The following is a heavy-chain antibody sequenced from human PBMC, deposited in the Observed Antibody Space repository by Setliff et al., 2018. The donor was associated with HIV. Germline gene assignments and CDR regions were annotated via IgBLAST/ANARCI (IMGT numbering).Heavy chain of an antibody. CDR2: IYYSGNT. CDR3: AGHPAGTPARIDY. Sequence: SETLSLTCTVSGGSISSGSYYWSWIRQPAGKGLEWIGSIYYSGNTYYNPSLKRRVTMSVDTPNNQFPLSLTSVTATDTATYYCAGHPAGTPARIDYWGRGTLVTVSS. CDR1: GGSISSGSYY. V-gene: IGHV4-39*01. D-gene: IGHD2-2*01. J-gene: IGHJ4*02.